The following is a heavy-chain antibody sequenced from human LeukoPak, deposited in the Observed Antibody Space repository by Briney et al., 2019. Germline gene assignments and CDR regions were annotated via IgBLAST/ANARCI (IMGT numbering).Heavy chain of an antibody. CDR3: ASDGGRSNLAVL. Sequence: NPSETLSLTCTVSGGSIGSYYWSWMRQFAGNGLEWIGRIYNSGTTHYSPSLKSRVTISVDTSKNQISLKLTSVTAADTAVYYCASDGGRSNLAVLWGQGTLVTVSS. D-gene: IGHD6-19*01. CDR1: GGSIGSYY. CDR2: IYNSGTT. V-gene: IGHV4-4*07. J-gene: IGHJ4*02.